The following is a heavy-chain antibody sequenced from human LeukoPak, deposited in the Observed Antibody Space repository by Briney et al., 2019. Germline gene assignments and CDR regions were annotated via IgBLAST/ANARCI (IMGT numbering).Heavy chain of an antibody. CDR3: AKDLYAGTAFFYYFDY. CDR2: ISWNSGSI. V-gene: IGHV3-9*01. Sequence: GRSLRLSCAASGFTFDDYAIHWVRQAPGKGLEWVSGISWNSGSIGYADSVKGRFTISRDNAKNSLYLQMNSLRAEDTALYYCAKDLYAGTAFFYYFDYWGQGTLVTVSS. CDR1: GFTFDDYA. D-gene: IGHD2/OR15-2a*01. J-gene: IGHJ4*02.